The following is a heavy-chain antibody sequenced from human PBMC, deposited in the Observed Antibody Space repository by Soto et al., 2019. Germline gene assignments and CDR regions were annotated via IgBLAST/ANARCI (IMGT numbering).Heavy chain of an antibody. V-gene: IGHV5-51*01. CDR2: IYPGDSET. CDR3: ARHMVPGGSVYFSGGY. D-gene: IGHD2-2*01. Sequence: DSLQISRKGSGDSFTTYWIALVGKMPGKGLEWVGIIYPGDSETKYSPSFQGRVTISADKSITTAYLQWRSLKASDSAMYYCARHMVPGGSVYFSGGYWGLGTLVTVSS. CDR1: GDSFTTYW. J-gene: IGHJ4*01.